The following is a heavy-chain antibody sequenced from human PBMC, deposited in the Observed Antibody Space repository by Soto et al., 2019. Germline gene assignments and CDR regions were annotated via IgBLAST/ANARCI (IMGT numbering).Heavy chain of an antibody. CDR2: IIPIFGTA. J-gene: IGHJ6*02. D-gene: IGHD3-16*02. Sequence: SVKVSCKASGGTFSSYAISWVRQAPGQGLERMGGIIPIFGTANYAQKFQGRVTITADKSTSTAYMELSSLRSEDTAVYYCARESTYYDYVWGSYRSPTPGMDVWG. CDR1: GGTFSSYA. V-gene: IGHV1-69*06. CDR3: ARESTYYDYVWGSYRSPTPGMDV.